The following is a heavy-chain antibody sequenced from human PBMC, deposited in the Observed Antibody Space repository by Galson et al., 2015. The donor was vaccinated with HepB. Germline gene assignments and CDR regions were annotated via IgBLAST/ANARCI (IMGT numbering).Heavy chain of an antibody. CDR2: INPDSGGT. CDR1: GYTFTGYY. V-gene: IGHV1-2*02. J-gene: IGHJ4*02. Sequence: SVKVSCKASGYTFTGYYIHWVRQAPGQGLEWMGWINPDSGGTNYAQKFQGRVTMTRDTSISTAYMELSRLRSDDTAVYYCARVSATWSSTFSYWGQGTLVTVSS. D-gene: IGHD6-6*01. CDR3: ARVSATWSSTFSY.